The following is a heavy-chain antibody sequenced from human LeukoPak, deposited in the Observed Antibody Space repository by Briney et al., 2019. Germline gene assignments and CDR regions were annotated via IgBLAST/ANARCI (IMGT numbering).Heavy chain of an antibody. CDR2: ISGSGGST. D-gene: IGHD2-15*01. J-gene: IGHJ6*02. V-gene: IGHV3-23*01. CDR1: GFTFSSYA. CDR3: ARGGVVVAATDYYYGMDV. Sequence: PGGSLRLSCAASGFTFSSYAMSWVRQAPGKGPEWVSAISGSGGSTYYADSVKGRFTISRDNAKNSLYLQMNSLRAEDTVVYYCARGGVVVAATDYYYGMDVWGQGTTVTVSS.